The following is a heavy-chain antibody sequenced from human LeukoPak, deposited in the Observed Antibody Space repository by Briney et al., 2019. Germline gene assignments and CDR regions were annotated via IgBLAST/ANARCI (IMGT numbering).Heavy chain of an antibody. CDR1: GYSFTSYW. V-gene: IGHV5-51*01. CDR3: ARLPIYDTVTDYYYGMDV. D-gene: IGHD4-17*01. J-gene: IGHJ6*02. CDR2: IYPGDSDT. Sequence: GESLKISCKGSGYSFTSYWIGWVREMPGKGLEWMGIIYPGDSDTRYSPSFQGQVTISADKSISTAYLQWSSLKASDTALYYCARLPIYDTVTDYYYGMDVWGQGTTVTVSS.